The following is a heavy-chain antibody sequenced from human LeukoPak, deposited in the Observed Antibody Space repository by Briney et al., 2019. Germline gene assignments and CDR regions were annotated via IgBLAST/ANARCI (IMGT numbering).Heavy chain of an antibody. V-gene: IGHV3-21*01. CDR1: GFTFSSYS. CDR2: ISSSSSYI. J-gene: IGHJ4*02. CDR3: ARDPPRYYYDSSGSLDY. Sequence: GGSLRLSCAASGFTFSSYSMNWVRQAPGKGLEWVSSISSSSSYIYYTDSVKCRFTISRDNAKNSLYLQMNSLRAEDTAVYYCARDPPRYYYDSSGSLDYWGQGTLVTVSS. D-gene: IGHD3-22*01.